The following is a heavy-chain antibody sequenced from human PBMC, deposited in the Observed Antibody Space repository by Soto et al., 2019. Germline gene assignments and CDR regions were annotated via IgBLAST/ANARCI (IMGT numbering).Heavy chain of an antibody. CDR2: IWYDGSNK. D-gene: IGHD3-10*01. V-gene: IGHV3-33*01. Sequence: QVQLVESGGGVVQPGRSLRLSCAASGFTFSSYGMHWVRQAPGKGLEWVAVIWYDGSNKYYADSVKGRFTISRDNSKNTRYLKMNSLRAEDTAVYYCARRAHYYGSGSYYFDYWGQGTLVTVSS. CDR1: GFTFSSYG. J-gene: IGHJ4*02. CDR3: ARRAHYYGSGSYYFDY.